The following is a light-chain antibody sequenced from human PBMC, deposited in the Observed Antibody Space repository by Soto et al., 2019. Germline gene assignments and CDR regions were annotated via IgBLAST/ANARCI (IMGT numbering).Light chain of an antibody. J-gene: IGKJ1*01. CDR2: DAS. CDR1: QSVSNTR. Sequence: EIVLTQSPGSLSLSPGESATLSCRASQSVSNTRVAWYQQRPGQAPRLLIYDASRRDIGVPDRFSGSGSGTDFTLAISGLEPADFALYFCQQYGTSPQTFAQGTKVEMK. CDR3: QQYGTSPQT. V-gene: IGKV3-20*01.